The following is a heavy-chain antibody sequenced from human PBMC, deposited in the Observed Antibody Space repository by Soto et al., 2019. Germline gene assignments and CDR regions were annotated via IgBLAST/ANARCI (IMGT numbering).Heavy chain of an antibody. CDR3: ASCVYGP. V-gene: IGHV3-33*01. Sequence: QVQLVESGGGVVQPGRSLRLSCAASGFTFSSYGMHWVRQARGKGLVWVAVIWYDGSNKYYADSVKGRFTISRDNSKNTLYMKMTSLRAEDTAVEDCASCVYGPWGQGTLVTVSS. J-gene: IGHJ5*02. CDR2: IWYDGSNK. D-gene: IGHD3-10*01. CDR1: GFTFSSYG.